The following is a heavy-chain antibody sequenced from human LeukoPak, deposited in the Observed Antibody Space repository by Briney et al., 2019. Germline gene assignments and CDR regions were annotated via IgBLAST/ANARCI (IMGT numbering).Heavy chain of an antibody. CDR1: GGTFSSYA. V-gene: IGHV1-69*05. CDR3: ASKSAGDCSGGSCYPPDY. Sequence: SVKVSCKASGGTFSSYAISWVRQAPGQGLEWMGRIIPIFGTANYAQKFQGRVTTTTDESTSTAYMELSSLRSEDTAVYYCASKSAGDCSGGSCYPPDYWGQGTLVTVSS. CDR2: IIPIFGTA. J-gene: IGHJ4*02. D-gene: IGHD2-15*01.